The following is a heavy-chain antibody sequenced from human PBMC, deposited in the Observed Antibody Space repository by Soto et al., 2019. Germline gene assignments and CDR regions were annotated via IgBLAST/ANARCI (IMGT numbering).Heavy chain of an antibody. CDR1: GFIFSSYV. CDR2: INGRGDST. CDR3: AKTRACGGDCYFFDY. D-gene: IGHD2-21*02. Sequence: EVQLLESGGGLVQPGGSLRLSCAASGFIFSSYVMSWVRQAPGKGLEWVSAINGRGDSTNYADSVKGRFTISRDNSKNTLYLQMNSLRAEDTAIYFCAKTRACGGDCYFFDYWGQGTLVTVSS. V-gene: IGHV3-23*01. J-gene: IGHJ4*02.